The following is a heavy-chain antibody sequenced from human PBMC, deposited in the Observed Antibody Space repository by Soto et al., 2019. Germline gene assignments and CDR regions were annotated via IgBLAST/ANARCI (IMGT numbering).Heavy chain of an antibody. D-gene: IGHD6-13*01. J-gene: IGHJ4*02. Sequence: QVQLVQSGAEVKKPGASMKVSCKASGFTFTSYGISWVRQAPGQGLEWMGWVSPYNGNTHYAQKPQCRRTTTTDRSTTTAYMELRSLRSDDTAVYYCSRGGSSWQPHEDYWGQGTLVTVSS. V-gene: IGHV1-18*01. CDR2: VSPYNGNT. CDR3: SRGGSSWQPHEDY. CDR1: GFTFTSYG.